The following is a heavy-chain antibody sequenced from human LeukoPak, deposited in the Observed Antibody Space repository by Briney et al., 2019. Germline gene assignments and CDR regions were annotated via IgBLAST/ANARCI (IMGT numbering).Heavy chain of an antibody. CDR3: AKDLSNPYKYYGMDV. CDR2: ISYDGSNK. V-gene: IGHV3-30*18. CDR1: GFTFSSYG. Sequence: GGSLRLSCAASGFTFSSYGMHWVRQAPGKGLEWVAVISYDGSNKYYADSVKGRFTISRDNSKNTLYLQMSSLRAEDTAVYSCAKDLSNPYKYYGMDVWGQGTTVTVSS. D-gene: IGHD4-4*01. J-gene: IGHJ6*02.